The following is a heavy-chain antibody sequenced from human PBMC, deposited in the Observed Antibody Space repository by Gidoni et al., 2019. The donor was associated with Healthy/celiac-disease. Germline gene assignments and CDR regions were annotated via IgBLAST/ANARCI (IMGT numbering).Heavy chain of an antibody. CDR2: IYYSGST. Sequence: QLQLQESGPGLVKPSETLSLTCTVSGGSISSSSYYWGWIRQPPGKGLEWIGSIYYSGSTYYNPSLKSRVTISVDTSKNQFSLKLSSVTAADTAVYYCASYYYDSSGYYSDVDYWGQGTLVTVSS. V-gene: IGHV4-39*01. D-gene: IGHD3-22*01. CDR1: GGSISSSSYY. J-gene: IGHJ4*02. CDR3: ASYYYDSSGYYSDVDY.